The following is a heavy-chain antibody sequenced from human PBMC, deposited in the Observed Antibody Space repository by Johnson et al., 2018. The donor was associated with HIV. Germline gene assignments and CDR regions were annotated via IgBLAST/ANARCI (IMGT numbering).Heavy chain of an antibody. CDR2: ISWNSGSI. CDR3: AKDSLRAAAGRIGLCAFDI. CDR1: GFTYDDYA. D-gene: IGHD6-13*01. V-gene: IGHV3-9*01. Sequence: VQVVESGGGLVQPGRSLRLSCAASGFTYDDYAMHWVRQAPGKGLEWVSGISWNSGSIGYADSVKGRFTISRDNAKNSLYLQMNSLRAEDTALYYCAKDSLRAAAGRIGLCAFDIWGQGTMVTVSS. J-gene: IGHJ3*02.